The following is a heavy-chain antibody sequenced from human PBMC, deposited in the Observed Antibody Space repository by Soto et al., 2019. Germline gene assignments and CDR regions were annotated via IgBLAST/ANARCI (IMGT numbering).Heavy chain of an antibody. Sequence: SETLSLTCTVSGGSISSYYWSWIRQPPGKGLEWIGYIYYSGSTNYNPSLKSRVTISVDTSKNQFSLKLSSVTAADTAVYYCARDSRYYDILTGYGDAFDIWGQGTMVTVSS. V-gene: IGHV4-59*01. D-gene: IGHD3-9*01. CDR2: IYYSGST. J-gene: IGHJ3*02. CDR3: ARDSRYYDILTGYGDAFDI. CDR1: GGSISSYY.